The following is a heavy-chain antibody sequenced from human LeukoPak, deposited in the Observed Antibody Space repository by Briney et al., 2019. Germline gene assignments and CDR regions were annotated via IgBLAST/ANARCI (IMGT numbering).Heavy chain of an antibody. CDR1: GYTFSDYY. CDR3: ARASISRGIIDY. J-gene: IGHJ4*02. V-gene: IGHV1-2*02. CDR2: INANSGDT. Sequence: ASVKVSCKASGYTFSDYYIHWVRQAPGQGLEWMGWINANSGDTNYAQKFQGRVTMTRDTSINTAYMEMSSLRSEDTAVYWCARASISRGIIDYWGQGTLVTVSS. D-gene: IGHD3-10*01.